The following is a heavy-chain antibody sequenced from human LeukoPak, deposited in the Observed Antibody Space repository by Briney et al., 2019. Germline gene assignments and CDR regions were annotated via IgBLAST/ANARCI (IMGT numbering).Heavy chain of an antibody. J-gene: IGHJ5*02. CDR1: GYSFTSYW. CDR2: IYPGDSDT. D-gene: IGHD3-3*01. Sequence: GESLKISCKGSGYSFTSYWIGWVRQMPGKGLEWMGIIYPGDSDTRYSPSFQGQVTISADKSISTAYLQWSSLKASDTAMYYCARHPSFGVEPYNWFDPWGQGTLVTVSS. CDR3: ARHPSFGVEPYNWFDP. V-gene: IGHV5-51*01.